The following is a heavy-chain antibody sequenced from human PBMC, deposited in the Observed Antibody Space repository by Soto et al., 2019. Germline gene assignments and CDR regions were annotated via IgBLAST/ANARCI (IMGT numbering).Heavy chain of an antibody. J-gene: IGHJ4*02. CDR2: ISAYNGNT. Sequence: QVQLVQSGAEVKKPGASVKVSCKASGYTFTSYGISWVRQAPGQGLEWMGWISAYNGNTNYAQKLQGRVTMPTETSTSTAYMELRSLRSDDTAVYYCAVGRRRGSSWYRPLDYWGQGTLVTVSS. CDR3: AVGRRRGSSWYRPLDY. V-gene: IGHV1-18*04. CDR1: GYTFTSYG. D-gene: IGHD6-13*01.